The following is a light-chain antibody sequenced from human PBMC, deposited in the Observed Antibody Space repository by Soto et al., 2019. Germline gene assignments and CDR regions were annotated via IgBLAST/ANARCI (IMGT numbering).Light chain of an antibody. J-gene: IGKJ4*01. CDR3: HQYNNWPLT. V-gene: IGKV3-15*01. Sequence: DIAMTQSPATLSVSPGERATLSCRASQSVNSNLAWYQQKPGQAPRLLIYGASTRATGIPARFSGSGSGTEFTVTISSLQSEDFAVYYCHQYNNWPLTFGGGTKVEIK. CDR2: GAS. CDR1: QSVNSN.